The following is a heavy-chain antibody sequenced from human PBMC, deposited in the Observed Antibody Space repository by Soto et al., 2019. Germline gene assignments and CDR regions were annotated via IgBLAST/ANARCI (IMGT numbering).Heavy chain of an antibody. Sequence: ASVKVSCKASGYTFTSYGISWVRQAPGQGLEWMGWISAYNGNTNYAQKLQGRVTMTTDTSTSTAYMELSSLRSEDTAVYYCASSNCSSTSCYLSGMDVWGQGTTVTVSS. D-gene: IGHD2-2*01. CDR3: ASSNCSSTSCYLSGMDV. CDR2: ISAYNGNT. CDR1: GYTFTSYG. V-gene: IGHV1-18*01. J-gene: IGHJ6*02.